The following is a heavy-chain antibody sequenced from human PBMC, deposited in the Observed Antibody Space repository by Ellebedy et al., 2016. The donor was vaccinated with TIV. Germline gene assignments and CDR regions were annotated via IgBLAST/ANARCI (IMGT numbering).Heavy chain of an antibody. J-gene: IGHJ4*02. CDR2: INFSGGRA. Sequence: ASVKVSCKASGYIFYTYYIHWVRQAPGQGLEWMGMINFSGGRATYAQDVQGRVTMTRDTSTSTVFMELSSLRSEDTAVYFCARDNNDGTYSEPDYWGQGTLVTVS. D-gene: IGHD1-26*01. V-gene: IGHV1-46*02. CDR3: ARDNNDGTYSEPDY. CDR1: GYIFYTYY.